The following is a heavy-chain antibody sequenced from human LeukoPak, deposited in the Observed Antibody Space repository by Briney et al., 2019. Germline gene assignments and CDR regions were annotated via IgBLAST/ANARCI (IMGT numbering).Heavy chain of an antibody. D-gene: IGHD3-9*01. J-gene: IGHJ4*02. CDR1: GITFSSYS. Sequence: GGSLRLSCAAPGITFSSYSMNWVRQAPGKGLEWVSYISSSGSTIYYADSVKGRFTISRDNAKNSLYLQMNSLRAEDTAVYYCARVGGILTGYYEVYFDYWGQGTLVTVSS. CDR2: ISSSGSTI. CDR3: ARVGGILTGYYEVYFDY. V-gene: IGHV3-48*04.